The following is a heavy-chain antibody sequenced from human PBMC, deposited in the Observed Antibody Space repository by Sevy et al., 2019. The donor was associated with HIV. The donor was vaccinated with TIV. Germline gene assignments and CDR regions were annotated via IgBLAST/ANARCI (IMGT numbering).Heavy chain of an antibody. CDR3: AKDGGIYYYDSSGQRDY. J-gene: IGHJ4*02. CDR1: GFTFSSYA. CDR2: ISGSGGST. Sequence: GGSLRLSCAASGFTFSSYAMSWVRQAPGKGLEWVSAISGSGGSTYYADSVKGRFTIYRDNSKNTLYLQMNSLRAEDTAVYYCAKDGGIYYYDSSGQRDYWGQGTLVTVSS. V-gene: IGHV3-23*01. D-gene: IGHD3-22*01.